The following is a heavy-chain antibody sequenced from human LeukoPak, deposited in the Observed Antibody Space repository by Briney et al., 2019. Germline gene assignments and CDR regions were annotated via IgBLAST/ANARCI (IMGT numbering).Heavy chain of an antibody. Sequence: GGPLRLSCAASGFTFSKSWMNWVRQAPGKGLEWVANINPEGTEKRFVDAVEGRFTMSRDNAENSLYLQRNSLRAEDTATYYCAAWTDRGYNYWGQGSVVAVSP. CDR1: GFTFSKSW. CDR2: INPEGTEK. D-gene: IGHD3-22*01. J-gene: IGHJ4*02. CDR3: AAWTDRGYNY. V-gene: IGHV3-7*01.